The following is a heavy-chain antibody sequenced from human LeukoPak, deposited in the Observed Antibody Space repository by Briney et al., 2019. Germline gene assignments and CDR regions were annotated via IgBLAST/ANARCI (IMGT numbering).Heavy chain of an antibody. CDR3: ARSRAGYYDFWSGYRDFDY. V-gene: IGHV1-18*04. D-gene: IGHD3-3*01. Sequence: ASVKVSCKASGYTFTGYYMHWVRQAPGQGLEWMGWISAYNGNTNYAQKLQGRVTMTTDTSTSTAYMELRSLRSDDTAVYYCARSRAGYYDFWSGYRDFDYWGQGTLVTVSS. CDR1: GYTFTGYY. J-gene: IGHJ4*02. CDR2: ISAYNGNT.